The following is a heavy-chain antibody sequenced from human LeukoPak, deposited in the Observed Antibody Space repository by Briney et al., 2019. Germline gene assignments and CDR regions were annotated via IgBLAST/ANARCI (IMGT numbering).Heavy chain of an antibody. J-gene: IGHJ5*02. CDR3: AKDHSGSYYPNWFDP. Sequence: GRSDRLSCAAYGFIFSSYGMHWGRQAPGKGLEWVAVISYDESNKYYADSVKGRFTISRDNSKNTLYLQMNSLRAEDTAVYYCAKDHSGSYYPNWFDPWGHRNRVTVSS. D-gene: IGHD3-10*01. CDR2: ISYDESNK. V-gene: IGHV3-30*18. CDR1: GFIFSSYG.